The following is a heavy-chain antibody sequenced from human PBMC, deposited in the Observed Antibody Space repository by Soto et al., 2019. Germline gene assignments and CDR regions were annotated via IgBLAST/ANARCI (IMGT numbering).Heavy chain of an antibody. D-gene: IGHD3-3*01. CDR3: AKGFDFWTGYYRGFDY. CDR1: GFTFSSYA. J-gene: IGHJ4*02. Sequence: GGSLRLSCAASGFTFSSYAMSWVRQAPGKGLEWVSVIRGSGGSTNYADSVKGRFTISRDNSKNTLYLQMKSLRAEDKAVYYCAKGFDFWTGYYRGFDYWGQGTLVTVSS. V-gene: IGHV3-23*01. CDR2: IRGSGGST.